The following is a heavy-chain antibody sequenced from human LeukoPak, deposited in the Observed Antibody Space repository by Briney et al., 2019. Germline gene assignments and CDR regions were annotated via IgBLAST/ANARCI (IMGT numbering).Heavy chain of an antibody. D-gene: IGHD4-23*01. CDR3: ARGGVVTTKNWFDP. CDR1: GGSFSGYY. V-gene: IGHV4-34*01. Sequence: SETLSLTCAVYGGSFSGYYWSWIRQPPGKGLEWIGEINHSGSTNYNPSLKSRVTISVDTSKNQFSLKLSSVTAADTAVYYCARGGVVTTKNWFDPWGQGTLVTVSS. J-gene: IGHJ5*02. CDR2: INHSGST.